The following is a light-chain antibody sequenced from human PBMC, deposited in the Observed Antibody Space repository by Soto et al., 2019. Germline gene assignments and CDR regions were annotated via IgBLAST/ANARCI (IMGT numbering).Light chain of an antibody. CDR3: HQYGISPLT. J-gene: IGKJ4*02. CDR2: GAS. Sequence: EIVLTQSPGTLSLCPGERATLSCRASQSVSSSYLAWYQQKPGQAPRLLIFGASNRATGIPDRFTGSGSGTDVTLTISRLEPEDFAVYYCHQYGISPLTFGGGTKVEVK. V-gene: IGKV3-20*01. CDR1: QSVSSSY.